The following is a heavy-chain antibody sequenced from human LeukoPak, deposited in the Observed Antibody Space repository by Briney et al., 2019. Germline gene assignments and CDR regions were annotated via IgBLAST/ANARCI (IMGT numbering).Heavy chain of an antibody. J-gene: IGHJ4*02. CDR3: ATGVTITSFDY. CDR1: GYTLSEIS. D-gene: IGHD5-12*01. Sequence: ASVKVSCKVSGYTLSEISMQWVRQAPGKGLEWMGGFDPEDGETIYAQKFQGRVTMTEDTSTDTAYMELSSLRSEDTAVYYCATGVTITSFDYWGQGTLVTVSS. V-gene: IGHV1-24*01. CDR2: FDPEDGET.